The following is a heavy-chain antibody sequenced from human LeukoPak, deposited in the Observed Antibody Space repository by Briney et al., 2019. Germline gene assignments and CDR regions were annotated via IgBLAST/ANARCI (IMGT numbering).Heavy chain of an antibody. CDR1: GFTFSSYA. CDR2: ISGSGGST. CDR3: AKVKYSSGWSLDY. V-gene: IGHV3-23*01. J-gene: IGHJ4*02. D-gene: IGHD6-19*01. Sequence: GGSLRLSCAASGFTFSSYAMSWVRQAPGKGLEWVSAISGSGGSTYYADSVKGRFTISRDNSRNTLYLQMNSLRAEDTAVYYCAKVKYSSGWSLDYWGQGTLVTVSS.